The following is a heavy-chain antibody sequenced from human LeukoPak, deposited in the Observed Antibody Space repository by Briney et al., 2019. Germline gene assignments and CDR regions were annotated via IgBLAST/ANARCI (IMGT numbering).Heavy chain of an antibody. D-gene: IGHD3-22*01. CDR3: ARGYYDSSGYYYPL. Sequence: GGSLRLSCAASGFTFSDYYMSWIRQAPGKGLEWVSYISGSGSTIHYADSVKGRFTISRDNAKNSLYLQMNSLRAEDTAVYYCARGYYDSSGYYYPLWGQGTLVTVSS. V-gene: IGHV3-11*04. CDR2: ISGSGSTI. CDR1: GFTFSDYY. J-gene: IGHJ4*02.